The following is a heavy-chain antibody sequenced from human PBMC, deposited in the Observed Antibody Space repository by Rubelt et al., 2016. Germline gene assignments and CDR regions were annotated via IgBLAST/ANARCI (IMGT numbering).Heavy chain of an antibody. CDR3: ARYYYDSSGYVYFDY. D-gene: IGHD3-22*01. V-gene: IGHV1-3*01. J-gene: IGHJ4*02. CDR2: INAGNGNT. Sequence: QVQLVQSGAEVKKPGASVKVSCKASGSTFTSYAMHWVRQAPGQRLEWMGWINAGNGNTKYSQKFQGRVTITRDTSASTAYMELSSLRSEDTAVYYCARYYYDSSGYVYFDYWGQGTLVTVSS. CDR1: GSTFTSYA.